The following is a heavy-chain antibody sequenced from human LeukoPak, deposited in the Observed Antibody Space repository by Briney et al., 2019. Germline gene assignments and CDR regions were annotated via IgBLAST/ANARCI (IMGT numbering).Heavy chain of an antibody. J-gene: IGHJ4*02. Sequence: PSETLSLTCAVYGGSFSGPYWSWIRQPPGKGLEWIGEINHSGSTNYNPSLKSRVTISLDTSKNQFSLKLSSVTAADTAVYYCARALGYSGSDYFDYWGQGTLVTVSS. CDR2: INHSGST. D-gene: IGHD5-12*01. V-gene: IGHV4-34*01. CDR1: GGSFSGPY. CDR3: ARALGYSGSDYFDY.